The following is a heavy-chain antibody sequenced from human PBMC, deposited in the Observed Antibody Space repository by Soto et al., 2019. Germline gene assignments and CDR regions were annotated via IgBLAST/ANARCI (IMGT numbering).Heavy chain of an antibody. CDR1: GFTFSSYA. CDR3: VKEVESVGSGWYWGSRRANWFDP. CDR2: ISSNGGST. J-gene: IGHJ5*02. D-gene: IGHD6-19*01. Sequence: GGSLRLSCSASGFTFSSYAMHWVRQAPGKGLEYVSAISSNGGSTYYADSVKGRFTISRDNSKNTLYLQMSSLRAEDTAVYYCVKEVESVGSGWYWGSRRANWFDPWGQGTLVTVSS. V-gene: IGHV3-64D*08.